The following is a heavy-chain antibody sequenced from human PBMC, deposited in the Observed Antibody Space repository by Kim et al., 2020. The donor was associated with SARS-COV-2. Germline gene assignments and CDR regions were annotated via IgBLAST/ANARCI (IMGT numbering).Heavy chain of an antibody. J-gene: IGHJ4*02. Sequence: PSLKRRVTISVDTSKNQVSLKLSSVTAADTALYYCARSHPTYYSSSWYDYWGQGTLVTVSS. D-gene: IGHD6-13*01. V-gene: IGHV4-39*01. CDR3: ARSHPTYYSSSWYDY.